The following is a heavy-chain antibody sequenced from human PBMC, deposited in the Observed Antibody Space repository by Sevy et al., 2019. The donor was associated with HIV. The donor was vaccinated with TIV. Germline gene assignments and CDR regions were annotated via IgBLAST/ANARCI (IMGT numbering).Heavy chain of an antibody. V-gene: IGHV1-69*13. CDR3: ARAPLDRITLVQGVVSHYYYSMDV. D-gene: IGHD3-10*01. CDR1: GGTFSSYA. J-gene: IGHJ6*02. CDR2: IIPIFGTV. Sequence: ASVKVSCKASGGTFSSYAISWVRQAPGQGLEWMGGIIPIFGTVNYAQKFQGRVTITADESTSTAYMELGSVGSEDTAVYYCARAPLDRITLVQGVVSHYYYSMDVWGQGTTVTVSS.